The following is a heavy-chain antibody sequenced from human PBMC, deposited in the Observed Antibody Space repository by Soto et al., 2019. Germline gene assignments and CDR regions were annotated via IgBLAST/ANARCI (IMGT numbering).Heavy chain of an antibody. Sequence: QLQLQESGPGLVKPSETLSLTCTVSGGSISSGPYSWGWIRQPPQEGLEWIATFHYSENTHYTPSLSIPATIAVDTPKAQDSLKVPSVTATDTAIYSGEGQGGYFSSTNSYGYAAMDGWGQGTAVTVS. CDR1: GGSISSGPYS. V-gene: IGHV4-39*01. CDR2: FHYSENT. CDR3: EGQGGYFSSTNSYGYAAMDG. D-gene: IGHD2-2*01. J-gene: IGHJ6*02.